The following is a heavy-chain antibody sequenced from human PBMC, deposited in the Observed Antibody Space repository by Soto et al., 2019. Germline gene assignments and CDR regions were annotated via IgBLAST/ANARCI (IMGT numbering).Heavy chain of an antibody. J-gene: IGHJ4*02. CDR3: ARDSSGRHDY. CDR1: GGSLRSGSYY. CDR2: IYHGGAT. V-gene: IGHV4-61*01. Sequence: ETLSLTGTVSGGSLRSGSYYGSWIRQPPGKGLEWIGYIYHGGATTYNASLKSRVTISVDTSKNQFFLKVNSVTAADTAVYFCARDSSGRHDYWGQGTPVTVSS. D-gene: IGHD3-22*01.